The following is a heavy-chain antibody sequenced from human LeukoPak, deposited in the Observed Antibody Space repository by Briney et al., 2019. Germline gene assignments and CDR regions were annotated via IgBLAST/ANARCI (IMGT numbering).Heavy chain of an antibody. CDR3: AREGVDWNHSVDYFDY. CDR1: GYTFTGFY. CDR2: INPNSGGT. D-gene: IGHD1-1*01. J-gene: IGHJ4*02. V-gene: IGHV1-2*02. Sequence: ASVTVSCKASGYTFTGFYMHWVRQAPGQGLEWMGWINPNSGGTNYAQKFQGRVTMTRDTSISTAYMELSRLRSDDTAVYYCAREGVDWNHSVDYFDYWGQGTLVTVSS.